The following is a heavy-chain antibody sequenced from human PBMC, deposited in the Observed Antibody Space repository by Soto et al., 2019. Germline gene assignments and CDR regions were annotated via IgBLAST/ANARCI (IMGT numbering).Heavy chain of an antibody. V-gene: IGHV1-69*06. CDR2: IIPIFGTA. D-gene: IGHD6-6*01. CDR1: GGTFSSYA. CDR3: AARTLGYYYYGMDV. Sequence: ASVKVSCKASGGTFSSYAISWVRQAPGQGLEWMGGIIPIFGTANYAQKFQGRVTITADKSTSTAYMELSSLRSEDTAVYYCAARTLGYYYYGMDVWGQGTTVTVSS. J-gene: IGHJ6*02.